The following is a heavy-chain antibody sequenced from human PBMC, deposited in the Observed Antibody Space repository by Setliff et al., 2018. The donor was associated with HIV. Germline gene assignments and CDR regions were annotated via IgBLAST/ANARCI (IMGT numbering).Heavy chain of an antibody. D-gene: IGHD3-22*01. J-gene: IGHJ4*02. CDR1: GGSFTSRSYY. Sequence: PSETLSLTCTVSGGSFTSRSYYWGWIRQPPGKGLEWIGSIFYSGITYYNPSLTSRVTISVDTSKNQFSLEVTSVTAADTAVYYCARVPGRDYYDTSGDFDYWGLGTLVTVSS. CDR2: IFYSGIT. CDR3: ARVPGRDYYDTSGDFDY. V-gene: IGHV4-39*07.